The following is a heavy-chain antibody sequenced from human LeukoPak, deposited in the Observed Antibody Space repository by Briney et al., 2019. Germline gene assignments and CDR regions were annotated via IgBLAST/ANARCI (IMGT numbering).Heavy chain of an antibody. CDR1: GYTFTGYY. D-gene: IGHD4-17*01. CDR3: AATVTTSYFDY. CDR2: INPNSGGT. J-gene: IGHJ4*02. Sequence: ASVKVSCKASGYTFTGYYMHWVRQAPGQRLEWMGRINPNSGGTNYAQKFQGRVTMTRDTSISTAYMELSRLRSDDTAVYYCAATVTTSYFDYWGQGTLVTVSS. V-gene: IGHV1-2*06.